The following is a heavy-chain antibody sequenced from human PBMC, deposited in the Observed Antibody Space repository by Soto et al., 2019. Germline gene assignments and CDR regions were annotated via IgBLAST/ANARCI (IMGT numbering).Heavy chain of an antibody. CDR2: ISYDGSNK. D-gene: IGHD3-22*01. CDR1: GFTFSSYA. J-gene: IGHJ3*02. Sequence: GGSLRLSCAASGFTFSSYAMHWVRQAPGKGLEWVAVISYDGSNKYYADSVKGRFTISRDNSKNTLYLQMNSLRAEDTAVYYCARDQDSSGYYYVPNDAFDIWGQGTMVTVSS. CDR3: ARDQDSSGYYYVPNDAFDI. V-gene: IGHV3-30-3*01.